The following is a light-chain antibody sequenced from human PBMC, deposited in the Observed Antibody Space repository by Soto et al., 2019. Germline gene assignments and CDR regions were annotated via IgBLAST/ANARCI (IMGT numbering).Light chain of an antibody. Sequence: QSVLTQPPSVSAPPGQKVSISCSGSNSNIGDNHVSWYQLLPGTAPKLLIYDDNERPSKIPARFSGSKSGTSATLGITGLQTGDEADYYCGTWDSRLNEVVFGGGTKLTVL. J-gene: IGLJ2*01. CDR3: GTWDSRLNEVV. CDR2: DDN. CDR1: NSNIGDNH. V-gene: IGLV1-51*01.